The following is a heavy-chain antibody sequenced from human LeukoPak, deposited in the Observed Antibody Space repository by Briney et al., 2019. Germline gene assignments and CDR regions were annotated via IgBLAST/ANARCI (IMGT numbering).Heavy chain of an antibody. CDR2: FYYSGST. D-gene: IGHD3-9*01. CDR1: GGSISSYY. J-gene: IGHJ6*02. CDR3: ARDSSGLRYFDWLSLKAYYYYGMDV. Sequence: SETLSLTCTVSGGSISSYYWSWIRQPPGKGLEWIGDFYYSGSTNYNPSLKSRVTISVDTSKNQFSLKLSSVTAADTAVYYCARDSSGLRYFDWLSLKAYYYYGMDVWGQGTTVTVSS. V-gene: IGHV4-59*01.